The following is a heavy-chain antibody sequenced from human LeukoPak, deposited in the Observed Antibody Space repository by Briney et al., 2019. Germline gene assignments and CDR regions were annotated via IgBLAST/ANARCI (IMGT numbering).Heavy chain of an antibody. D-gene: IGHD1-7*01. J-gene: IGHJ6*03. CDR1: GYTFTSYG. V-gene: IGHV1-18*01. CDR2: ISGYSGNT. CDR3: ARWRRELRYYYYMDV. Sequence: ASVKVSCKASGYTFTSYGISWVRQAPGQGLEWMGWISGYSGNTNYAQKLQGRVTMTTDTSTSTAYMELRSLRSDDTAVYYCARWRRELRYYYYMDVWGKGTTVTVSS.